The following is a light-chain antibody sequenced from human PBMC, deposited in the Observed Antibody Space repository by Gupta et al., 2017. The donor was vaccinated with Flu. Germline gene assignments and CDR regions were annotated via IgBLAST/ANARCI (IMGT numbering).Light chain of an antibody. CDR1: SSDVGGYNY. V-gene: IGLV2-8*01. CDR2: EVS. CDR3: SAYAGSNTVV. J-gene: IGLJ2*01. Sequence: SSDVGGYNYVSWYQQHPGKAPKLMIYEVSKRPSGVPDRFSGSKSGNTASLTVSGLQAEDEADYYCSAYAGSNTVVFGGGTKLTVL.